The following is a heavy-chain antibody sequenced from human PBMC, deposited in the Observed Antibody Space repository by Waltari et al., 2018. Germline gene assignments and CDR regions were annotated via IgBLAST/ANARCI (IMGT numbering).Heavy chain of an antibody. V-gene: IGHV3-30-3*01. CDR2: ISYYGSNK. CDR1: GFTFSSYA. Sequence: QVQLVESGGGVVQPGRSLRLSCAASGFTFSSYAMHWVRQAPGKGLEWVAVISYYGSNKYYADSVKGRFTISRDNSKNTLYLQMNSLRAEDTAVYYCARSPFLEWFPVDYWGQGTLVTVSS. J-gene: IGHJ4*02. CDR3: ARSPFLEWFPVDY. D-gene: IGHD3-3*02.